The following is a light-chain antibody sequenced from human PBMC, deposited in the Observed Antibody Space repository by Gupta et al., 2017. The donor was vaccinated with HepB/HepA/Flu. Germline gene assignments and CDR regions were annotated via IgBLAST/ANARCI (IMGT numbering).Light chain of an antibody. Sequence: IQMTQSPSTLSASVGDRVTITCRASQSISSWLAWYQQKPGEAPKLLNYEASSLESVVPSRFSGSGSGTEFTLTISSLQPDDFATYYCQQYSSYPKTFGQGTKVEIK. CDR1: QSISSW. J-gene: IGKJ1*01. CDR2: EAS. V-gene: IGKV1-5*03. CDR3: QQYSSYPKT.